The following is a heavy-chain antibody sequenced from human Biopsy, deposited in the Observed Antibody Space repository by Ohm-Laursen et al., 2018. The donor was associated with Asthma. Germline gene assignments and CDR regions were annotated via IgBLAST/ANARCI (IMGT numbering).Heavy chain of an antibody. Sequence: TLSLTCPVSGGSTSSEDSYWTWIRQPPGKGLEWVGSVYSSGSTYYNPSLDSRVMISLDTSKNQFSLSLSSVTAADTAVYFCARDLGIVGATPDGFNIWGQGTLVTVSS. CDR3: ARDLGIVGATPDGFNI. D-gene: IGHD1-26*01. J-gene: IGHJ3*02. V-gene: IGHV4-30-4*01. CDR1: GGSTSSEDSY. CDR2: VYSSGST.